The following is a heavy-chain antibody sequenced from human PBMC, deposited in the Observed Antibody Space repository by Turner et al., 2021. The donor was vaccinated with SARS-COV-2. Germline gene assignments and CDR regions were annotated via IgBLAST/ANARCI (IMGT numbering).Heavy chain of an antibody. V-gene: IGHV3-7*01. CDR2: IKQDESEK. Sequence: EVQLVASGGGLVQPGGDVRLHWSASGFTFRGNGMSWVRQAAGKGVEWVANIKQDESEKYYVDSVKCRFTISRDNAKNSLYLQMNSLRAEDTAVYYCARDGLYYYDSSAYYNDAFDIWGQGTMVTVSS. CDR1: GFTFRGNG. J-gene: IGHJ3*02. D-gene: IGHD3-22*01. CDR3: ARDGLYYYDSSAYYNDAFDI.